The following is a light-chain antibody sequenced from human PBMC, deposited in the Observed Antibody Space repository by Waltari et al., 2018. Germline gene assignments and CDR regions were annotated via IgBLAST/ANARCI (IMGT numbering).Light chain of an antibody. CDR1: QSVSSY. J-gene: IGKJ1*01. Sequence: DIQMTQSPSSLSASVGDRVTITCRASQSVSSYLNWYQQNPGKAPNLLLYAASSLQSAFPLRFSGSGSGTDFNLTISSLQPEDFSTYYCQQSFNTPRTFGQGTKVEVK. V-gene: IGKV1-39*01. CDR2: AAS. CDR3: QQSFNTPRT.